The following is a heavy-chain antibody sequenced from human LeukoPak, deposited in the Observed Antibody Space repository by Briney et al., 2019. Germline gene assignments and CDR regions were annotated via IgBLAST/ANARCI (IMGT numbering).Heavy chain of an antibody. J-gene: IGHJ5*02. D-gene: IGHD1-26*01. CDR1: GFTFSSYA. Sequence: QPGGSLRLSCAASGFTFSSYAMHWVRQAPGKGLEWVAVISYDGSNKYYADSVKGRFTISRDNSKNTLYQQMNSLRAEDTAVYYCARGGRGGYWNWFDPWGQGTLVTVSS. CDR3: ARGGRGGYWNWFDP. V-gene: IGHV3-30*04. CDR2: ISYDGSNK.